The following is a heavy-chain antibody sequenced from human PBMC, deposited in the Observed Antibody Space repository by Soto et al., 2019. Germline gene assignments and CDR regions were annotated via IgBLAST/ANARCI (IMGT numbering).Heavy chain of an antibody. CDR2: IKEDGSEK. D-gene: IGHD3-22*01. CDR1: GFSFSSSW. V-gene: IGHV3-7*03. CDR3: ARGDYYDRRFDS. Sequence: PGGSLRLSCAASGFSFSSSWMNWVRQAPGKGLEWVADIKEDGSEKYYVDSLKGRFTISRDNAKNSLYLQMNSLRAEDTAVYYCARGDYYDRRFDSWGQGTLVTFSS. J-gene: IGHJ4*02.